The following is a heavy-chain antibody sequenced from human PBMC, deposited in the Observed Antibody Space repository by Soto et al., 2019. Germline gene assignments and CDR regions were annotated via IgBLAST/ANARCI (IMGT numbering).Heavy chain of an antibody. CDR3: ARSQGSSTSLEIYYYYYYGMDV. J-gene: IGHJ6*02. V-gene: IGHV1-69*01. D-gene: IGHD2-2*01. CDR2: IIPIPGTA. CDR1: GGTFGSYA. Sequence: QVQLVQSGAEVKKPGSSVKVSCKASGGTFGSYAISWVRQAPGQGLEWMGGIIPIPGTANYAQKFQGRVTIAADESMSTAYMELSSLRSEHTAVYYCARSQGSSTSLEIYYYYYYGMDVWGQGTTVTVSS.